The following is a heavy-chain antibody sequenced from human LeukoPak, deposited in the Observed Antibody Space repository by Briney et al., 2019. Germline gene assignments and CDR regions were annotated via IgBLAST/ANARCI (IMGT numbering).Heavy chain of an antibody. D-gene: IGHD3-22*01. CDR3: AKDGYYDSSAYYYVRYFDL. CDR2: MSGSGGST. CDR1: GFTFSSYG. J-gene: IGHJ2*01. V-gene: IGHV3-23*01. Sequence: GGTLRLSCAASGFTFSSYGMSWVRQAPGKGLEWVSAMSGSGGSTYYADSVKDRFTISRDNSKNTLYLQMNSLRAEDTAVYYCAKDGYYDSSAYYYVRYFDLWGRGTLVTVSS.